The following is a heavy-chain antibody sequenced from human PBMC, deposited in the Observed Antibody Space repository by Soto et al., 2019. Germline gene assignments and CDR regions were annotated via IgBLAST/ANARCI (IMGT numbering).Heavy chain of an antibody. V-gene: IGHV3-23*01. CDR2: ISRTGGAA. D-gene: IGHD3-16*02. J-gene: IGHJ4*02. Sequence: EVQLFESGGGLVQPGGSLRLSCAASGFTFSNFAMFWVRQAPGKGLECVSSISRTGGAAHYAASVNDRFTLSRNNSKNTLFLQLHSLRAEETAVYYCAKVYDYICGSYPRELEYWGQGTLVTVSP. CDR1: GFTFSNFA. CDR3: AKVYDYICGSYPRELEY.